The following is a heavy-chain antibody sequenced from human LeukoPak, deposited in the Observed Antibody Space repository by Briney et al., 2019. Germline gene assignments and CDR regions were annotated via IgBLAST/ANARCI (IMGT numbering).Heavy chain of an antibody. CDR3: AKRASGSGTSLYYFDY. CDR1: GFTLSSYA. CDR2: IGNSGGSA. Sequence: PGRSLRLSCAASGFTLSSYAMSWVRQAPGKGLEWVSLIGNSGGSAFYADSVKGRFTISRDNSKNTLYLQMSSLRVEDTAVYYCAKRASGSGTSLYYFDYWGQGTLVTVSS. J-gene: IGHJ4*02. D-gene: IGHD3-10*01. V-gene: IGHV3-23*01.